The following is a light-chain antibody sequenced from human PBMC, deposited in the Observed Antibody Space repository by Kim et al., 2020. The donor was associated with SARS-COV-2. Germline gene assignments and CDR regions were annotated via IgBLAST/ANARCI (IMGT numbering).Light chain of an antibody. CDR2: ANN. CDR1: SSNIGAGYE. J-gene: IGLJ3*02. Sequence: GQRVTIPCTGSSSNIGAGYEGHWYQQWPGTAPRLLIYANNNRTSGVPDRFSGSKSGTSASLAITGLQAEDEAVYYCQSSDSSLSGVFGGGTKLTVL. CDR3: QSSDSSLSGV. V-gene: IGLV1-40*01.